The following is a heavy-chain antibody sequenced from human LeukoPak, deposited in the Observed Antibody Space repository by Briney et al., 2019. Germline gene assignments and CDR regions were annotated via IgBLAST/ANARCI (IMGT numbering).Heavy chain of an antibody. V-gene: IGHV1-69*05. Sequence: SVKVSCKASGYTFTGYHMHWVRHAPGQGLEWMGGIIPIFGTANYAQKFQGRVTITTDESTSTAYMELSSLRSEDTAVYYCASVDIAARGAFDIWGQGTMVTVSS. CDR3: ASVDIAARGAFDI. D-gene: IGHD6-6*01. J-gene: IGHJ3*02. CDR2: IIPIFGTA. CDR1: GYTFTGYH.